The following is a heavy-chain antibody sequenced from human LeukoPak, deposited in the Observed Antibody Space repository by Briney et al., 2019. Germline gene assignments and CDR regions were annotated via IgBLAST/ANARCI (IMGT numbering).Heavy chain of an antibody. D-gene: IGHD3-3*01. CDR2: ISGSGGST. J-gene: IGHJ4*02. CDR3: AKEITIFGVAPIGAGY. CDR1: GFTFSSYA. V-gene: IGHV3-23*01. Sequence: GRSLRLSCAASGFTFSSYAMSWVRQAPGKGLEWVSAISGSGGSTYYADSAKGRFTISRDNSKNTLYLQMNSLRAEDTAVYYCAKEITIFGVAPIGAGYWGQGTLVTVSS.